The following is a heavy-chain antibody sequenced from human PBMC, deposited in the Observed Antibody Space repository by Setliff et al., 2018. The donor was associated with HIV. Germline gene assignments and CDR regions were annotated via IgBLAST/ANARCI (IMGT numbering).Heavy chain of an antibody. J-gene: IGHJ4*02. D-gene: IGHD1-1*01. CDR2: IYWNNNK. CDR1: GLSLSTSGVG. CDR3: AYSGRQLRGPYFDF. V-gene: IGHV2-5*01. Sequence: SGPTCEPTQTLTLTCTFSGLSLSTSGVGVGWIRQSPGKALEWLAFIYWNNNKHYSTSLKSRLTVTKDTSKNRVVFTMTNMDPVDTATYYCAYSGRQLRGPYFDFWGQGTPVTVSS.